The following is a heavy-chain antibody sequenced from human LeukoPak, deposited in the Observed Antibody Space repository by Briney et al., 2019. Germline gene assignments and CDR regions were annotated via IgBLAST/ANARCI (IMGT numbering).Heavy chain of an antibody. D-gene: IGHD3-22*01. CDR3: ARGRYYYDSSGYWHDY. J-gene: IGHJ4*02. Sequence: SETLSLTCTVSGGSISSSSYYWGWIRQPPGKGLEWIGSIYYSGSTYYNPSLKSRVTISVDTSKNQFSLKLSSVTAADTAVYYCARGRYYYDSSGYWHDYWGQGTLVTVSS. CDR2: IYYSGST. V-gene: IGHV4-39*07. CDR1: GGSISSSSYY.